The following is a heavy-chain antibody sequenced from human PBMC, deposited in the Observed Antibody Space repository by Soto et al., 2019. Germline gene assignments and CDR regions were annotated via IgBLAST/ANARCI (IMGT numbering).Heavy chain of an antibody. CDR2: ISSSGSTI. CDR3: ARGGSGSYSHDY. D-gene: IGHD1-26*01. Sequence: EVQLVESGGGLVQPGGSLRLSCAASGFTFSSYEMNWVRQAPGKGLEWVLYISSSGSTIYYADSVKGRFTISRDNAKNSLSLQMNSLRAEDTAVYYCARGGSGSYSHDYWGQGTLVTVSS. V-gene: IGHV3-48*03. J-gene: IGHJ4*02. CDR1: GFTFSSYE.